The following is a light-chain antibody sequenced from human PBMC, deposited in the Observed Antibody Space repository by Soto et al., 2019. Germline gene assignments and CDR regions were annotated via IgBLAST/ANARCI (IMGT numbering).Light chain of an antibody. Sequence: EIVFTQSPGTLSFSPGERATLSCRASQSVTSNYIAWYQQKPGQAPRLLIFGASIRATGIPDRFSGSGSGTDFTLIISRLEPEDFAVYHCQQYGSSPTTFGQGTKVDIK. CDR3: QQYGSSPTT. CDR2: GAS. J-gene: IGKJ1*01. V-gene: IGKV3-20*01. CDR1: QSVTSNY.